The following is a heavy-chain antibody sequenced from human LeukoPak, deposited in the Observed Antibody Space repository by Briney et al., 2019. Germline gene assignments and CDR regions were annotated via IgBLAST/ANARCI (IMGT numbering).Heavy chain of an antibody. CDR1: GFTFSSYE. Sequence: GGSLRLSCAASGFTFSSYEMNWVRQAPGKGLEWISYISSSGTTIYDADSAKGRFTISRDNAKNSLYLQMNSLRAEDTAVYYCARGRYGLNYYFDYWGQGTLVTVSS. CDR3: ARGRYGLNYYFDY. CDR2: ISSSGTTI. D-gene: IGHD5-18*01. V-gene: IGHV3-48*03. J-gene: IGHJ4*02.